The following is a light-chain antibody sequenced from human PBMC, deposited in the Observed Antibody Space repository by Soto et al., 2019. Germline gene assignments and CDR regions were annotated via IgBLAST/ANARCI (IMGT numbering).Light chain of an antibody. J-gene: IGKJ1*01. CDR2: AAS. V-gene: IGKV3-20*01. Sequence: VLTQSPGTLSLSPGDRATLSCRASLSLPSRSLAWYQQRPGQAPRVLISAASTRAADIPDRFSGSGSGTDFTLTINSLEPEDFAVYYCQQYDYSPRTFGQGTKVEVK. CDR3: QQYDYSPRT. CDR1: LSLPSRS.